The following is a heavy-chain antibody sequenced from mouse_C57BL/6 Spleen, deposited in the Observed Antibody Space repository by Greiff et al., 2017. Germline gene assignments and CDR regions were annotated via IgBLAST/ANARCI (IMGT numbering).Heavy chain of an antibody. J-gene: IGHJ4*01. D-gene: IGHD2-3*01. CDR2: IYPGDGDT. Sequence: VQLQQSGPELVKPGASVKISCKASGYAFSSSWMNWVKQRPGKGLEWIGRIYPGDGDTNYNGKFKGKATLTADTSSITAYMQLSSRTSEDSAVYFCARSLYDGYYTFYAMGYWGQGTSGTCSS. CDR3: ARSLYDGYYTFYAMGY. CDR1: GYAFSSSW. V-gene: IGHV1-82*01.